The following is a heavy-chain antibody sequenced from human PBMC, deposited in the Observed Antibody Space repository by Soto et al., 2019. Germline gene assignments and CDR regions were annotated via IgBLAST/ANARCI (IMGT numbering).Heavy chain of an antibody. V-gene: IGHV3-49*03. CDR3: TRDFDIVVVPAATTYGMDV. J-gene: IGHJ6*02. CDR2: IRSKAYGGTT. D-gene: IGHD2-2*01. Sequence: GGSLRLSCTASGFTFGDYAMSWFRQAPGKGLEWVGFIRSKAYGGTTEYAASVKGRFTISRDDSKSMAYLQMNSLKTEDTAVYYCTRDFDIVVVPAATTYGMDVWGQGTTVTVSS. CDR1: GFTFGDYA.